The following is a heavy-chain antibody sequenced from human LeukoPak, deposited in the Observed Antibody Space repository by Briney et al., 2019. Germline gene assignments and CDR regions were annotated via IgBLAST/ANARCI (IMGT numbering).Heavy chain of an antibody. V-gene: IGHV1-2*06. Sequence: ASVKISCKASGYTFTGYYMHWVRQAPGQGLEWMGRINPNSGGTNYAQKFQGRVTMTRDTSTSTVYMELSSLRSEDTAVYYCARDAGTDAFDIWGQGTKVTVSS. CDR3: ARDAGTDAFDI. CDR2: INPNSGGT. D-gene: IGHD1-26*01. CDR1: GYTFTGYY. J-gene: IGHJ3*02.